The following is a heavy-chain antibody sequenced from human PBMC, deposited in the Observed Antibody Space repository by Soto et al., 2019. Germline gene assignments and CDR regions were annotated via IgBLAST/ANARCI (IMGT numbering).Heavy chain of an antibody. J-gene: IGHJ3*02. CDR1: GYTFTSYY. CDR2: INPSGGST. V-gene: IGHV1-46*03. Sequence: QVQLVQSGAEVKKPGASVKVSCKASGYTFTSYYMHWVRQAPGQGLEWVGIINPSGGSTSYAQKFQGRVTKTRDTSTRTFYMELSSLRSEDTAVYYCASRRAAAGIVRGGDAFDIRGQGTMVTVSS. D-gene: IGHD6-13*01. CDR3: ASRRAAAGIVRGGDAFDI.